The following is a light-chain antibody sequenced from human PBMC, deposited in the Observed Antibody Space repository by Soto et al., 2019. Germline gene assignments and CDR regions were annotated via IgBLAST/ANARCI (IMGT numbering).Light chain of an antibody. V-gene: IGKV3-20*01. CDR3: QQYGSSPWT. CDR1: QSVSSSY. J-gene: IGKJ1*01. Sequence: EIVLTQSPGTLSLSPGEIATLSCRASQSVSSSYLAWYQQKPGQAPRLLIYGASSRATGIPDRFSGSGSGTDFTLTISRLEPEDFAGYYCQQYGSSPWTFGHGTKVEIK. CDR2: GAS.